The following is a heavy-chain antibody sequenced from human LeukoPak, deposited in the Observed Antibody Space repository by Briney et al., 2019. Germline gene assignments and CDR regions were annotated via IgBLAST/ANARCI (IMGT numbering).Heavy chain of an antibody. CDR2: IKQDGSVK. J-gene: IGHJ3*02. D-gene: IGHD5-24*01. CDR3: ARGLRRRDGRRLGAFDI. V-gene: IGHV3-7*01. CDR1: GFTFNTYW. Sequence: GGSLRLSCVGSGFTFNTYWMSWVRQAPGKGLEWVANIKQDGSVKYYVDSMKGRFTISRDNAKNSLYLQMNSLGAEDTAVYYCARGLRRRDGRRLGAFDIWGQGTMVTVSS.